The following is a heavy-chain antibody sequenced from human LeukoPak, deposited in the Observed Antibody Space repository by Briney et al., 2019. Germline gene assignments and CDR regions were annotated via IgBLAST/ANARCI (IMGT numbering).Heavy chain of an antibody. D-gene: IGHD3-16*01. CDR1: GGSFSGYY. CDR3: AGGLGAKRRCDY. V-gene: IGHV4-34*01. J-gene: IGHJ4*02. Sequence: PSETLSLTCAVYGGSFSGYYWSWIRQPPGKGLEWIGEINHSGSTNSNPSPKSRVTISVDTSNNQFSLQLSSVTAAEPAVYYCAGGLGAKRRCDYWGQGTLVTVSS. CDR2: INHSGST.